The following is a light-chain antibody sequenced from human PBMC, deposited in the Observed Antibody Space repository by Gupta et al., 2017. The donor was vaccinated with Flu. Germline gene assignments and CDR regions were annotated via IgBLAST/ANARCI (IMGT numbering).Light chain of an antibody. Sequence: ATLSVSPGESATPSCWASQSVGSNLAWYQQKPGQTPRLLIYGASTRATGIPARFSGSGSGTEFTLTISSLQSEDFVVYYCQQYDNWPPVTFGGGTKVEIK. CDR3: QQYDNWPPVT. J-gene: IGKJ4*01. V-gene: IGKV3-15*01. CDR2: GAS. CDR1: QSVGSN.